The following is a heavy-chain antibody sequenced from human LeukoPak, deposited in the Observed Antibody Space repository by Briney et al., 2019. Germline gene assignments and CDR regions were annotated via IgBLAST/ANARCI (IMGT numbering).Heavy chain of an antibody. CDR2: ISPDSGDT. Sequence: ASVKVSCKASGYTFTGYYMHWVRQAPGQGLEWMGWISPDSGDTNYAQKFQGRVTMTRDTSISTAYMELSRLSSDDTAVYYCARDERYDSSGYPFDYWGQGSLVTVSS. D-gene: IGHD3-22*01. CDR1: GYTFTGYY. V-gene: IGHV1-2*02. CDR3: ARDERYDSSGYPFDY. J-gene: IGHJ4*02.